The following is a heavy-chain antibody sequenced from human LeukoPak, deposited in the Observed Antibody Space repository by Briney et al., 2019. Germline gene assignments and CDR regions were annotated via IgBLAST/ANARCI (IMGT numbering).Heavy chain of an antibody. J-gene: IGHJ6*03. CDR3: ARLGYSSSSGLPDRKDRYYYYYMDV. D-gene: IGHD6-6*01. CDR2: INHSGST. CDR1: GGSFSGYD. V-gene: IGHV4-34*01. Sequence: SETLSLTCAVYGGSFSGYDWSWIRQPPGKGLEWIGEINHSGSTNYNPSLKSRVTISVDTSKNQFSLKLSSVTAADTAVYYCARLGYSSSSGLPDRKDRYYYYYMDVWGKGTTVTVSS.